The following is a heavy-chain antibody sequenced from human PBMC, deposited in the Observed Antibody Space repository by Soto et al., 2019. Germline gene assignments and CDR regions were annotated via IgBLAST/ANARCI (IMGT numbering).Heavy chain of an antibody. V-gene: IGHV2-5*02. J-gene: IGHJ4*02. CDR2: IYWDDDK. CDR3: AHSRYSYGYPFDY. Sequence: TLVTATRRVRLACSSRWFPLSSDGMGVGWIRQPPGKALECLTLIYWDDDKRYSPSLKSRLSITKDTSKNQVVLTMTNMDPVDTATYYCAHSRYSYGYPFDYWGQGILVTVSS. D-gene: IGHD5-18*01. CDR1: WFPLSSDGMG.